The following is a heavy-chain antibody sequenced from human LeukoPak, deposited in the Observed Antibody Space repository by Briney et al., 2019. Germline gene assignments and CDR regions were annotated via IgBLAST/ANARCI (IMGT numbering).Heavy chain of an antibody. Sequence: GRSLRLSCAASGFTFSSYGMHWVRQAPGKGLEWVAVIWYDGSNKDYADSVKGRFTISRDNSKNTLYLQMNSLRAEDTAVYYCARDPLTYYYDSSGFFPPDGMDVWGQGTTVTVSS. CDR3: ARDPLTYYYDSSGFFPPDGMDV. J-gene: IGHJ6*02. D-gene: IGHD3-22*01. CDR2: IWYDGSNK. CDR1: GFTFSSYG. V-gene: IGHV3-33*01.